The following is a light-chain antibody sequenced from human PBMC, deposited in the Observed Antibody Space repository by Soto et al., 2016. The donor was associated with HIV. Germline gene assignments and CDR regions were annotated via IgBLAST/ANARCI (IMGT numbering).Light chain of an antibody. CDR1: NIGNKA. V-gene: IGLV3-21*03. CDR3: QVWDRNTDHRV. CDR2: DDT. Sequence: YELTQPPSVSAAPGKTATITCAGDNIGNKAVHWYQQKPGQAPVLVVFDDTRRPSGIPERFSGSNSGNTATLIISRVEVGDEADFYCQVWDRNTDHRVFGGGTKLTVL. J-gene: IGLJ2*01.